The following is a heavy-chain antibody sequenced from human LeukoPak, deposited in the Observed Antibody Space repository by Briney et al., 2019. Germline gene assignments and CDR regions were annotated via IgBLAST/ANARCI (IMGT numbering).Heavy chain of an antibody. CDR3: ARGNLRSAILGYYYYMDV. D-gene: IGHD2-2*02. CDR1: GGSITNYY. J-gene: IGHJ6*03. V-gene: IGHV4-34*01. CDR2: INHSGST. Sequence: SETLSLTCTVSGGSITNYYWSWIRQPPGKGLEWIGEINHSGSTNYNPSLKSRVTISVDTSKNQFSLKLSSVTAADTAVYYCARGNLRSAILGYYYYMDVWGKGTTVTVSS.